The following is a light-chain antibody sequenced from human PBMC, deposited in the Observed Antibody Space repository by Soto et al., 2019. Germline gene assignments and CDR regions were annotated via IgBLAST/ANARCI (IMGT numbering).Light chain of an antibody. Sequence: QSALTQPASVAGSPGQSITISCTGTSSDVVGYNYVSWYQQHPGKAPKLMIYEVSNRLSGVSNRFSGSKSGNTASLTISGLPAEDEADYYCSSYTSSSTLLYVFGTGTKLTVL. V-gene: IGLV2-14*01. CDR1: SSDVVGYNY. CDR2: EVS. CDR3: SSYTSSSTLLYV. J-gene: IGLJ1*01.